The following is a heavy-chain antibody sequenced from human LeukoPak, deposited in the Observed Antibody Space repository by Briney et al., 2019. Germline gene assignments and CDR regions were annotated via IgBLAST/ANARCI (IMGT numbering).Heavy chain of an antibody. CDR1: GFTFDDYS. Sequence: PGGSLRLSCAASGFTFDDYSMHWVRQAPGKGLEWVSLISWDGGSTYFADSVKGRFTISRDNSKNSLYLHMNSLRTEDTALYYCAKDTGSGTYSYYSDYWGQGTLVTVSS. V-gene: IGHV3-43*01. CDR2: ISWDGGST. CDR3: AKDTGSGTYSYYSDY. J-gene: IGHJ4*02. D-gene: IGHD1-26*01.